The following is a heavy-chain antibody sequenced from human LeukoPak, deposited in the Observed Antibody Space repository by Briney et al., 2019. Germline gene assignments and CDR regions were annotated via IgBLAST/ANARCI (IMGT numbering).Heavy chain of an antibody. CDR3: ATGINYNSGWYGSFDS. CDR1: GYTFTINY. CDR2: IYPNTGGT. J-gene: IGHJ4*02. D-gene: IGHD6-19*01. Sequence: ASVKVSFKASGYTFTINYIHWVRQAPGQGLEWIGWIYPNTGGTNYPQQFEGRITMTRDTSISTAYIELTRLRFDDTAVYYCATGINYNSGWYGSFDSWGQGSLVTVSS. V-gene: IGHV1-2*02.